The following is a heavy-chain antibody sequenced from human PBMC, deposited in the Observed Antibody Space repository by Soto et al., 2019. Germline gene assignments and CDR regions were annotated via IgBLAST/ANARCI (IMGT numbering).Heavy chain of an antibody. Sequence: LRLSCAASGFTFSSYGMHWVRQAPGKGLEWVAVISYDGSNKYYADSVKGRFTISRDNSKNTLYLQMNSLRAEDTAVYYCAKMTDSDHWGQGTLVTVSS. V-gene: IGHV3-30*18. CDR3: AKMTDSDH. CDR2: ISYDGSNK. J-gene: IGHJ4*02. CDR1: GFTFSSYG.